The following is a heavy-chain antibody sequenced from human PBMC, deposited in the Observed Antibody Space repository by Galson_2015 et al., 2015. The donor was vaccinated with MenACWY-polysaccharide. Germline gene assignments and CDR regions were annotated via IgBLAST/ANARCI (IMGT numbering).Heavy chain of an antibody. J-gene: IGHJ4*02. V-gene: IGHV4-30-4*01. D-gene: IGHD3-22*01. CDR3: ASVHSGSGYGYLDY. CDR1: GGSISNDNYY. CDR2: IYYSGST. Sequence: TLSLTCTVSGGSISNDNYYWSWIRQPPGKGLEWIGHIYYSGSTDYRPSLKSRVTISVDTSKNQFSLKLSSVTATDTAVYYCASVHSGSGYGYLDYWGQGTLVTVSS.